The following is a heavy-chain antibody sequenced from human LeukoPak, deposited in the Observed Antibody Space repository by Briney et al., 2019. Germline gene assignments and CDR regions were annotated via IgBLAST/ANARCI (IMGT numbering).Heavy chain of an antibody. J-gene: IGHJ3*02. V-gene: IGHV3-64*01. Sequence: VGALRLSCAPPGFVFCSYGMHSVRQAPGEGLEYVLAISNDGCSTYYANSVKGRFNISRDNSKNTLYLRMGSLRTEDMAVYYCATAKWLANSDAFDIWGQGRMVTVSS. CDR2: ISNDGCST. D-gene: IGHD6-19*01. CDR1: GFVFCSYG. CDR3: ATAKWLANSDAFDI.